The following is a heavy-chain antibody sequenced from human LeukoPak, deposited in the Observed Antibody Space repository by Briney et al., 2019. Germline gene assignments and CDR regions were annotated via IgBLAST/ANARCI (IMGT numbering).Heavy chain of an antibody. CDR1: GGSISSISSNNYH. D-gene: IGHD4-23*01. CDR2: IYYSGST. Sequence: SETLSLTCIVSGGSISSISSNNYHWGWIRQPPGKGLGWIGSIYYSGSTYYNPSLKSRVTISVDTSKNQFSLKLSSVTAADTALYYCAREMGVVTAHGIDVWGQGTTVTVSS. J-gene: IGHJ6*02. CDR3: AREMGVVTAHGIDV. V-gene: IGHV4-39*02.